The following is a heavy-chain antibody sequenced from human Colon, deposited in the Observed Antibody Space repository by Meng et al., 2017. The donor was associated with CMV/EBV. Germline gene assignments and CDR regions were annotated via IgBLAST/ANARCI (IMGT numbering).Heavy chain of an antibody. V-gene: IGHV4-4*07. D-gene: IGHD3-10*01. CDR1: GGSISGYY. J-gene: IGHJ1*01. CDR3: GRAGARGVPIDV. CDR2: IYSNGRI. Sequence: VQLQGSGPVLVKPSWTLSLTCTGSGGSISGYYWTWIRRPAGEGLQWLGRIYSNGRIDENYSLRSRVTISVDTSKNQLSLRLTSVTAADTAVYYCGRAGARGVPIDVWGRGTLVTVSS.